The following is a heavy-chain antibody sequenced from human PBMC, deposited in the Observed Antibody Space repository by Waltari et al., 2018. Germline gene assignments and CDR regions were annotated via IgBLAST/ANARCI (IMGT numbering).Heavy chain of an antibody. CDR2: IISSSSSK. J-gene: IGHJ4*02. V-gene: IGHV3-48*04. CDR3: TRGAFDS. Sequence: EVQLVESGGGLVQPGGSLRLSCVASGFTFSKYSMNWVRQAPGKGLEWVSNIISSSSSKEDADSVEGRFTVSRDNAKNTLYLQMNNLRAEDTAVYYCTRGAFDSWGQGTLVTVSS. CDR1: GFTFSKYS.